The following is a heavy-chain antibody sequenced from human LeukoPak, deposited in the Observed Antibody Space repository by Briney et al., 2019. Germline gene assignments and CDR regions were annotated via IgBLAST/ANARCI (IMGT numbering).Heavy chain of an antibody. CDR3: AKDQGIVVVLGATTNWFDP. D-gene: IGHD2-15*01. Sequence: PGGSLRLSCTASGFTFSSYAMSWVRQAPGKGLEWVSVISGSGDNTYYADSVKGRFTISRDNSKNTLYLQMNSLRAEDTAVYYCAKDQGIVVVLGATTNWFDPWGQGTLVTVSS. J-gene: IGHJ5*02. V-gene: IGHV3-23*01. CDR1: GFTFSSYA. CDR2: ISGSGDNT.